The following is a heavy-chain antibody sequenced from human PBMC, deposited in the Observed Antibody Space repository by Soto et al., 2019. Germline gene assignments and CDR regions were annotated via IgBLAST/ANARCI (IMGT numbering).Heavy chain of an antibody. J-gene: IGHJ4*02. CDR2: INPSGGST. D-gene: IGHD6-19*01. CDR3: ATLSPGIAVANFDY. V-gene: IGHV1-46*01. Sequence: GASVKVCCKASGYTFTRYYIQRVRPAPGQGLEWMGIINPSGGSTSYAPKFQGRVTMTRDTSTSTVYMELSSLRSEDTAVYYCATLSPGIAVANFDYWGQGTLVTVSS. CDR1: GYTFTRYY.